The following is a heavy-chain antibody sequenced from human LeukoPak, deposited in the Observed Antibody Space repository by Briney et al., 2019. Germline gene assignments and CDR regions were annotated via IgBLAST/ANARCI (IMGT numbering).Heavy chain of an antibody. V-gene: IGHV1-2*02. CDR3: ARALGSVVVMGMDAFDI. CDR1: GYTFTGYY. Sequence: ASVKVSCTASGYTFTGYYMHWVRQAPGQGLEWMGWINPNSGGTNYAQKFQGRVTMTRDTSISTAYMELSRLRSDDTAVYYCARALGSVVVMGMDAFDIWGQGTMVTVSS. CDR2: INPNSGGT. J-gene: IGHJ3*02. D-gene: IGHD3-22*01.